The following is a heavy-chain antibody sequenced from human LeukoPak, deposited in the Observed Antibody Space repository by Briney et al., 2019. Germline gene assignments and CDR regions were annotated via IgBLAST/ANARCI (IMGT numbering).Heavy chain of an antibody. CDR3: VASYGGYVLDY. CDR1: GGSIGSYH. D-gene: IGHD5-12*01. J-gene: IGHJ4*02. V-gene: IGHV4-59*01. CDR2: VFNNGGT. Sequence: SETLSLTCSVSGGSIGSYHWNWIRQPSGKGLEWIGIVFNNGGTKHNPSLKSRVAIPVDTSKDQFALKLSSVTAADTAVYYCVASYGGYVLDYWGQGALVIVSS.